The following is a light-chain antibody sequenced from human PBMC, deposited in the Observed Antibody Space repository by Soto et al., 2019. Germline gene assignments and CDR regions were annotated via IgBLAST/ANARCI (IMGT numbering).Light chain of an antibody. Sequence: DIQMTQSPSSLSASVGDRVTITCRASQSISSYLNWYQQKPGKAPKLLIYAASSLQSGVPSRFSVSGPGTDFTLTISSLQPEDFATYYCQQSYSTPYTFGQRTKLEIK. V-gene: IGKV1-39*01. CDR2: AAS. CDR1: QSISSY. CDR3: QQSYSTPYT. J-gene: IGKJ2*01.